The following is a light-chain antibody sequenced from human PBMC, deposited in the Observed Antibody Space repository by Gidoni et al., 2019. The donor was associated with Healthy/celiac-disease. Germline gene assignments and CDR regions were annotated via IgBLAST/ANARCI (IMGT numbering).Light chain of an antibody. J-gene: IGKJ2*01. Sequence: AIQMTQSPSSLSASVGDRVTITCRASQGIRNDLGWYQQKPGKAPKLLIFAASSLQSGVPSRFSGSGSGTDFTLTISSLQPEDFATYYCLQDYNYPYTFXQXTKLEIK. CDR3: LQDYNYPYT. CDR2: AAS. CDR1: QGIRND. V-gene: IGKV1-6*01.